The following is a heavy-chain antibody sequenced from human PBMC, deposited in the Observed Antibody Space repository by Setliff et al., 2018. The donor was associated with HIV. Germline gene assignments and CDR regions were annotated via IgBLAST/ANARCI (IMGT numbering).Heavy chain of an antibody. CDR1: GFTFSNAW. J-gene: IGHJ4*02. D-gene: IGHD1-26*01. CDR3: TTDLGGSYHGWNY. Sequence: LRLSCAASGFTFSNAWMNWVRQAPGKGLEWVGRIKSKTDGGTTDYAAPVKGRFTISRDDSKNTLYLQMNSLKTENTAVYYCTTDLGGSYHGWNYWGQGTLVTVSS. CDR2: IKSKTDGGTT. V-gene: IGHV3-15*07.